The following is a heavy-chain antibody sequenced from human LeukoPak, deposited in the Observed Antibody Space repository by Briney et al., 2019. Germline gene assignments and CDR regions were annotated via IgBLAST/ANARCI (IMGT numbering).Heavy chain of an antibody. CDR3: ARTGDSSSRLYDY. Sequence: GGSLRLSCAASGFIFSGDSMNWVRQAPGRGLEWGSSISSTSVYIYYADSVKGRFTISRDNAETSLYLQMNSLRAEDTAVYYCARTGDSSSRLYDYWGQGTLVTVSS. CDR1: GFIFSGDS. V-gene: IGHV3-21*01. CDR2: ISSTSVYI. D-gene: IGHD6-6*01. J-gene: IGHJ4*02.